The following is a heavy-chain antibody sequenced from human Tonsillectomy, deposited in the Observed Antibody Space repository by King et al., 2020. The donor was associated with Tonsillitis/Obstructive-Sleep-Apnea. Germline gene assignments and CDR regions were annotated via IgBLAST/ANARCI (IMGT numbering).Heavy chain of an antibody. CDR3: ARDNGSGSAFDI. J-gene: IGHJ3*02. CDR2: ISHTGST. D-gene: IGHD3-3*01. Sequence: QVQLQQWGAGLLKPSETLSLTCGVYGGSFSGYYWSWIRQPPGKGLEWIGEISHTGSTNYNPSLKSRVSISVDTSKNQLSLQLSSVTAADTALYYCARDNGSGSAFDIWGQGTMVTVSS. V-gene: IGHV4-34*01. CDR1: GGSFSGYY.